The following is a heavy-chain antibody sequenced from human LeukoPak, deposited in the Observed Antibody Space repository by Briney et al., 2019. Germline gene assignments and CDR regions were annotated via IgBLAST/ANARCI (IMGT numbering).Heavy chain of an antibody. D-gene: IGHD6-19*01. CDR3: ARVAVGDLDY. CDR1: GFSFSSYS. V-gene: IGHV3-21*01. J-gene: IGHJ4*02. Sequence: GGSLRLSCAASGFSFSSYSMNWVRQAPGKGLEWVSSISISNTYIYYVDSVKGRFTISRDNSKNTLYLQMNSLRAEDTAVYYCARVAVGDLDYWGQGTLVTVSS. CDR2: ISISNTYI.